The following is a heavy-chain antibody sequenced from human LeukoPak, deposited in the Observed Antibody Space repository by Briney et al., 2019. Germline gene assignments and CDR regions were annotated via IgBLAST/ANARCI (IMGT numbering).Heavy chain of an antibody. CDR2: MSSGSRYI. J-gene: IGHJ4*02. D-gene: IGHD2-15*01. Sequence: PGGSLRLSCTASGFSFSTYAMTWVRQAPGKGLEWISSMSSGSRYIYYADSVRGRFTISRDNTKNSLYLLMNNLRAEDTAIYYCARDRPTGASRVFVVQWGQGTPVTVFS. V-gene: IGHV3-21*06. CDR3: ARDRPTGASRVFVVQ. CDR1: GFSFSTYA.